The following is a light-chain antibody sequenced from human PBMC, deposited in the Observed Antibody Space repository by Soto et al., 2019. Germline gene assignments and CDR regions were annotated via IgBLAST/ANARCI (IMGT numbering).Light chain of an antibody. CDR3: QQYHRYST. J-gene: IGKJ1*01. V-gene: IGKV1-5*03. Sequence: DIQMTQSPYTLSASVGDRVTITCRASDNIRSWLAWYQQKPGKAPKLLIYKASTLESGVPSRFSGSGSGTEFTLTISSLQPDDFATYYCQQYHRYSTFGQGTKVEIK. CDR2: KAS. CDR1: DNIRSW.